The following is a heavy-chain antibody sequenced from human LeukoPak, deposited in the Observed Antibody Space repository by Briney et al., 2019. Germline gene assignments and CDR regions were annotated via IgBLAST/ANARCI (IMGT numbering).Heavy chain of an antibody. D-gene: IGHD3-16*02. CDR1: GGSISGYY. J-gene: IGHJ4*02. Sequence: SETLSLTCTVSGGSISGYYWSWIRQPPGKGLEWIGEINHSGSTNYNPSLKSRVTISVDTSKNQFSLKLSSVTAADTAVYYCARMSYDYVWGSYRPYYFDYWGRGTLVTVSS. CDR3: ARMSYDYVWGSYRPYYFDY. CDR2: INHSGST. V-gene: IGHV4-34*01.